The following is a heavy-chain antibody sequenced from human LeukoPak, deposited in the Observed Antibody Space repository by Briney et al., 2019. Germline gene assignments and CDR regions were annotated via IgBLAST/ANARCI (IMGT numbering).Heavy chain of an antibody. Sequence: SETLSLTCSVSGGSISSFYWSWIRQPPGKGLEWIGYIHDSGSTKNNPSLKSRVTMSADTSKNRFSLKLSSVTAADTAVYYCARDAISGTPDFDYWGQGTLVTVSS. D-gene: IGHD1-20*01. CDR3: ARDAISGTPDFDY. CDR2: IHDSGST. V-gene: IGHV4-59*01. J-gene: IGHJ4*02. CDR1: GGSISSFY.